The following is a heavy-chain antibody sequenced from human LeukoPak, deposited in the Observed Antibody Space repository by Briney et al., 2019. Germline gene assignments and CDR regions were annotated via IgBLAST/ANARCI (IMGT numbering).Heavy chain of an antibody. D-gene: IGHD3-10*01. J-gene: IGHJ4*02. CDR2: ISGGGAST. V-gene: IGHV3-23*01. Sequence: PGRSLRPACAASGFTFSSYAMSSVRHAPGKWLEWVSAISGGGASTYYADSVKGRFTISRDNSKNTLYLQMNRLKAADTAVYYCAKDLTSSVLWFGELSGRFDFWGQGTLVTVSS. CDR3: AKDLTSSVLWFGELSGRFDF. CDR1: GFTFSSYA.